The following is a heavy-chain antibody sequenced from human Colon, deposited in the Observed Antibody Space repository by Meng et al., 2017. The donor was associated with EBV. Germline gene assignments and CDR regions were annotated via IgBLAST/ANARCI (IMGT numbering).Heavy chain of an antibody. Sequence: LYLTFSVCRLCLDPLASFLPCLPPPPVPALAFIPLLLYRGPAYYNPSLTSRVTISVETSKNQFSLNLSSLTAADTAVYYCARHVYGDSYGFWGQGTLVTVSS. J-gene: IGHJ4*02. V-gene: IGHV4-39*01. D-gene: IGHD4-17*01. CDR1: RLCLDPLASF. CDR2: LLYRGPA. CDR3: ARHVYGDSYGF.